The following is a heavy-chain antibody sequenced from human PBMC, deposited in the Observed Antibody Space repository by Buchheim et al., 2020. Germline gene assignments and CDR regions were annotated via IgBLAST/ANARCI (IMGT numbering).Heavy chain of an antibody. CDR3: AKDGSSGWYERHYYYYYGMDV. CDR2: ISYDGSNK. V-gene: IGHV3-30*18. D-gene: IGHD6-19*01. Sequence: QVQLVESGGGVVQPGRSLRLSCAASGFTFSSYGMHWVRQAPGKGLEWVAVISYDGSNKYYADSVKGRFTISRDNSKNTLYLQMNSLRAEDTAVYYCAKDGSSGWYERHYYYYYGMDVWGQGTT. J-gene: IGHJ6*02. CDR1: GFTFSSYG.